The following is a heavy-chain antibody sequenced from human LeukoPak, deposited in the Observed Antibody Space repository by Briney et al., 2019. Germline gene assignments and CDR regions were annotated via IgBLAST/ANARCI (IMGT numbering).Heavy chain of an antibody. CDR2: ITSSGSTT. D-gene: IGHD4-23*01. J-gene: IGHJ5*02. CDR1: GFTFSDHY. CDR3: TKGDDYGANTRLPKYNWFDP. Sequence: GGSLRLSCVASGFTFSDHYMSWFRLSPGKGLEWLSYITSSGSTTDYADSVKGRFTISRDNSKDTLYLQMTSLRIEDTAVYYCTKGDDYGANTRLPKYNWFDPWGQGTLVTVSS. V-gene: IGHV3-11*04.